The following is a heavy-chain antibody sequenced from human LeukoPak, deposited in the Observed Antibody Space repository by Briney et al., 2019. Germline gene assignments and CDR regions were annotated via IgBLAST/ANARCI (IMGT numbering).Heavy chain of an antibody. J-gene: IGHJ4*02. CDR3: ARHRLLTGYYILDY. Sequence: SETLSLTCTVSGGSISSYYWSWIRQPPGKGLEWIGYIYYSGSTNYNPSLKSRVTISVDTSKNRFSLKLSSVTAADTAVYYCARHRLLTGYYILDYWGQGTLVTVSS. V-gene: IGHV4-59*08. D-gene: IGHD3-9*01. CDR1: GGSISSYY. CDR2: IYYSGST.